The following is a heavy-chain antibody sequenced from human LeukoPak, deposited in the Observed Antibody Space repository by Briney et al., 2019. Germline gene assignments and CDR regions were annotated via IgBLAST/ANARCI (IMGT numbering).Heavy chain of an antibody. CDR2: ISYDGSYK. CDR1: GFIFSNYG. D-gene: IGHD5-12*01. V-gene: IGHV3-30*03. CDR3: GRDPGYGQYIDW. J-gene: IGHJ4*02. Sequence: GRSLRLSCAASGFIFSNYGMHWVRQAPGKGLEWVAIISYDGSYKYYTDSVKGRVTISRDNSKDTLYLEMNSLTAEDTAVYFCGRDPGYGQYIDWWGQGTLVTVSS.